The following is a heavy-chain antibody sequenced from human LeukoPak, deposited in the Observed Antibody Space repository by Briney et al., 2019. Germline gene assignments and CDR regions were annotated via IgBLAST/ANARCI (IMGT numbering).Heavy chain of an antibody. Sequence: GGSLRLSCAASGFTFSSYGMHWVRQAPDKGLEWVAITSYDGSSEYYADSVKGRFTISRDNSKNTLYLQMNSLRSADTGVYYCVKEATERGSYAFDMWGQGTMVTVSS. D-gene: IGHD3-16*01. CDR3: VKEATERGSYAFDM. J-gene: IGHJ3*02. CDR2: TSYDGSSE. CDR1: GFTFSSYG. V-gene: IGHV3-30*18.